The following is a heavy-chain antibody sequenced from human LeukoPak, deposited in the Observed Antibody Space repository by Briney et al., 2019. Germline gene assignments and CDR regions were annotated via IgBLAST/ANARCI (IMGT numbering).Heavy chain of an antibody. J-gene: IGHJ4*02. V-gene: IGHV3-23*01. Sequence: GGSLRLSCAASGFTFIDYVMHWVRQAPGKGLEWVSSITPSGDRTLYADPVKGRFTISKDTSKNTLYLQMNSLRVEDTAVYYCRANYYVQDDYWGQGTLLTVSS. CDR2: ITPSGDRT. CDR1: GFTFIDYV. CDR3: RANYYVQDDY. D-gene: IGHD3-22*01.